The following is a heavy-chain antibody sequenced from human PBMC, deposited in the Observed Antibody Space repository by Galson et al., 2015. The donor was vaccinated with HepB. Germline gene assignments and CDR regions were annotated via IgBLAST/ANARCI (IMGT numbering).Heavy chain of an antibody. D-gene: IGHD4-23*01. Sequence: SLRLSCAASGFTFSSYWMHWVRQAPGKGLVWVSRINSDGSSTSYADSVKGRFTISRDSAKNTLYLQMNSLRAEDTAVYYCARGEVVTPVGEYWYFDLWGRGTLVTVSS. CDR1: GFTFSSYW. CDR2: INSDGSST. V-gene: IGHV3-74*01. CDR3: ARGEVVTPVGEYWYFDL. J-gene: IGHJ2*01.